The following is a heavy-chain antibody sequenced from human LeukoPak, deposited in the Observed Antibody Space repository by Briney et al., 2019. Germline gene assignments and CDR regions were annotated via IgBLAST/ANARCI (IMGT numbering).Heavy chain of an antibody. J-gene: IGHJ5*02. CDR3: ARLQVHCGGDCYTRWFDP. V-gene: IGHV4-59*08. CDR1: GGSVSRYY. Sequence: SETLSLSCAVSGGSVSRYYLSWVRQPPGKGLEWIAYIYYSGSTKYNPSPKRRVTISLDRSKNQFSLKLRSVTAADTAVYYCARLQVHCGGDCYTRWFDPWGQGTLVTVSS. CDR2: IYYSGST. D-gene: IGHD2-21*02.